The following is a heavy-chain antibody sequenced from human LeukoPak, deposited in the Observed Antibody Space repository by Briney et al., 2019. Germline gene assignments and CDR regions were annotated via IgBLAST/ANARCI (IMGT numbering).Heavy chain of an antibody. V-gene: IGHV4-39*01. D-gene: IGHD3-9*01. Sequence: SETLSLTCTVSGGSISSSSYYWGWIRQPPGTGLEWIGSICYSGSTYYNLSLKSRVTISVDTSKNQFSLKLSSVTAADTAVYYCARQRLYFDWLLLDYWGQGTLVTVSS. CDR3: ARQRLYFDWLLLDY. CDR1: GGSISSSSYY. J-gene: IGHJ4*02. CDR2: ICYSGST.